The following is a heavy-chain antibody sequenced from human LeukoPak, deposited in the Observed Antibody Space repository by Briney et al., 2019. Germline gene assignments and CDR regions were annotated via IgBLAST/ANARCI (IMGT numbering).Heavy chain of an antibody. D-gene: IGHD2-15*01. CDR1: GGSISSYS. CDR3: AREGGGVDF. V-gene: IGHV4-4*07. J-gene: IGHJ4*02. Sequence: SETLSLTCTVSGGSISSYSWTWIRQPAGKGLEWIGRIFASGNTYCSPSLKSRVTMSVDTSKNQFSLKVYSVTAADTAVYFCAREGGGVDFWGQGTLVTVSS. CDR2: IFASGNT.